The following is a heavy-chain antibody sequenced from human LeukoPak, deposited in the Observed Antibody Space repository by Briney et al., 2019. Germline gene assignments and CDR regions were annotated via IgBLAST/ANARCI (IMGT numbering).Heavy chain of an antibody. CDR1: GFTFSSYD. Sequence: GGSLRLSCAASGFTFSSYDIHWVRQATGKGLEWVSAIGTAGDTYYPGSVKGRFTISRENAKNSWYLQMNSLRAGDTAVYYCARAPLRGAGYDYWGQGTLVTVSS. CDR3: ARAPLRGAGYDY. V-gene: IGHV3-13*01. D-gene: IGHD3-9*01. CDR2: IGTAGDT. J-gene: IGHJ4*02.